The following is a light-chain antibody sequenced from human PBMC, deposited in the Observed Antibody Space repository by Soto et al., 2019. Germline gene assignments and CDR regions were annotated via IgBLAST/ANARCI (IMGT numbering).Light chain of an antibody. V-gene: IGLV2-14*01. CDR3: SSYTSSSPLEAV. Sequence: QSVLTQPASVSGSPGQSITISCTGTSSDVGGYNYVSWYQQHPGKAPKLMIYDVSNRPSGVSNRFSGSKSGNTASLTISGLQAEDEADYYCSSYTSSSPLEAVFGGGTKLTVL. CDR1: SSDVGGYNY. J-gene: IGLJ2*01. CDR2: DVS.